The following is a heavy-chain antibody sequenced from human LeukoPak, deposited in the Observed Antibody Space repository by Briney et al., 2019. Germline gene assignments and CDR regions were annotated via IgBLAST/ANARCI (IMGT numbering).Heavy chain of an antibody. Sequence: ASMKVSCKASGYTFTSHYINWVRQAPGQGLEWMGISNPNSGSTDYAQKFRGRVILTRDTSTSTFYMELSSLRSEDTAVYYCARSEYYGSGSFDYWGPGTLVTVSS. CDR2: SNPNSGST. CDR1: GYTFTSHY. V-gene: IGHV1-46*01. J-gene: IGHJ4*02. CDR3: ARSEYYGSGSFDY. D-gene: IGHD3-10*01.